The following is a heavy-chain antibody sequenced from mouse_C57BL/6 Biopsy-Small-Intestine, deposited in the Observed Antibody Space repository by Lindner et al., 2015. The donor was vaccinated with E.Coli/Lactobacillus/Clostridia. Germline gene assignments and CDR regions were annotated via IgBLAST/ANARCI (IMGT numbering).Heavy chain of an antibody. CDR3: AAEGHYDVSIGYSKADY. D-gene: IGHD2-4*01. CDR1: GMSFSNSA. J-gene: IGHJ4*01. CDR2: VRVLNGNT. V-gene: IGHV1S18*01. Sequence: SVKVSCRASGMSFSNSAVQWVRQTRGRLEWMGWVRVLNGNTAYAQKFQGRLTISRDMSTSTTYMDLRHLTSEDTAVYYCAAEGHYDVSIGYSKADYWGQGTLVTVSS.